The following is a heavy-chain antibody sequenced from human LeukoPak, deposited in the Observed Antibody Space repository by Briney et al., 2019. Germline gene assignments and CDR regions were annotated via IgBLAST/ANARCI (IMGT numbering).Heavy chain of an antibody. V-gene: IGHV1-2*02. D-gene: IGHD6-13*01. CDR1: GYTFTGYY. Sequence: ASVKVSCKASGYTFTGYYMHWVRQAPGQGLEWMGWINPNSGGTNYAQKFQGRVTMTRDTSISTAYMELSRLRSDDTAVYYCATTRIAAAGNGWFDPWGQGTLVTVPS. CDR2: INPNSGGT. J-gene: IGHJ5*02. CDR3: ATTRIAAAGNGWFDP.